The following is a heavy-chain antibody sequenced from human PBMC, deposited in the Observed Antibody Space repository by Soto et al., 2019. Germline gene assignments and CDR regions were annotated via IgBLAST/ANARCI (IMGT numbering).Heavy chain of an antibody. J-gene: IGHJ4*02. D-gene: IGHD1-26*01. CDR2: ISAYNGNT. Sequence: QVQLVQSGAEVKKPGASVKVSCKASGYTFTSYGISWVRQAPGQGLEWMGWISAYNGNTNYAQKLQGRVTMTTDTATSTAYVELRSLRSDDTAVYYCARDRGGSYGFGEDDDYWGQGTLVTVSS. CDR1: GYTFTSYG. CDR3: ARDRGGSYGFGEDDDY. V-gene: IGHV1-18*01.